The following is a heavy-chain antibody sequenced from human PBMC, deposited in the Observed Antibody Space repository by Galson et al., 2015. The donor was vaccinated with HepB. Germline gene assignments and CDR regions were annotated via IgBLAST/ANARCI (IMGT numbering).Heavy chain of an antibody. V-gene: IGHV3-23*01. J-gene: IGHJ4*02. D-gene: IGHD2-15*01. CDR3: AKDGIMVANKPYHLHY. CDR2: ITSSGGTS. Sequence: SLSPSCAACGFSCSRYALTWVRQAPGRGLEWVSSITSSGGTSYYTASVKGRFTVSRDTSKNTLLLQLNSLRAEDMAMYYCAKDGIMVANKPYHLHYWGQGTLVTVSS. CDR1: GFSCSRYA.